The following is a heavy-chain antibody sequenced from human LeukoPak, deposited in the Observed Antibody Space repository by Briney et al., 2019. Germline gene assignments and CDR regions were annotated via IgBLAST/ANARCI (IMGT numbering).Heavy chain of an antibody. CDR3: ARGRLSQYYYGSGTPKSFDY. V-gene: IGHV4-34*01. J-gene: IGHJ4*02. D-gene: IGHD3-10*01. Sequence: SETLSLTCAVNGGSFSCYYWSWIRQPPGKGLEWIGEINHGGSTNYNPSLKSRVTISVDTSKNQFSLRLSSVTAADTAVYYCARGRLSQYYYGSGTPKSFDYWGQGTLVTVSS. CDR2: INHGGST. CDR1: GGSFSCYY.